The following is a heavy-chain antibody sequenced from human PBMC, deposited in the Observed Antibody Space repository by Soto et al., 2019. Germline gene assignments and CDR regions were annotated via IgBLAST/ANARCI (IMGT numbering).Heavy chain of an antibody. CDR2: ISAYNGNT. J-gene: IGHJ4*02. Sequence: QRLEWMGWISAYNGNTNYAQKLQGRVTMTTDTSTSTAYMELRSLRSDDTAMYYCARDDRPYSTTGACQLDNLGQHTLVTISS. D-gene: IGHD2-8*01. CDR3: ARDDRPYSTTGACQLDN. V-gene: IGHV1-18*01.